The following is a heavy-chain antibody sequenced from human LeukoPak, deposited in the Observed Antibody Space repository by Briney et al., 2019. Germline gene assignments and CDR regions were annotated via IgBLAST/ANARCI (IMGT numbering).Heavy chain of an antibody. D-gene: IGHD6-6*01. CDR2: INPTGGST. V-gene: IGHV1-46*01. CDR1: GYTFISYQ. J-gene: IGHJ4*02. Sequence: ASVKVSCKASGYTFISYQMHWVRQAPGQGLEWMGIINPTGGSTSHAQKFQGRVTMTRDTSTSTVYMELSSLRSEDTAGYYCARKGSSSCFDYWGQGTLVTVSS. CDR3: ARKGSSSCFDY.